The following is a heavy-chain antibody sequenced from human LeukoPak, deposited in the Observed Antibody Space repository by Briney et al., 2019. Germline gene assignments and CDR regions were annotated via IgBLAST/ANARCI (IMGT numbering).Heavy chain of an antibody. CDR1: GFTFSGYA. D-gene: IGHD2-15*01. V-gene: IGHV3-23*01. J-gene: IGHJ4*02. CDR3: AKAMCSGGSCYCHLDY. CDR2: ISGGGGNT. Sequence: PGGSLRLSCAASGFTFSGYAMSWVRQAPGKGLEWVSVISGGGGNTYYADSVKGRLIISRDNSNNTLYLQLNSLRAEDTAIYYCAKAMCSGGSCYCHLDYWGQGTLVTVSS.